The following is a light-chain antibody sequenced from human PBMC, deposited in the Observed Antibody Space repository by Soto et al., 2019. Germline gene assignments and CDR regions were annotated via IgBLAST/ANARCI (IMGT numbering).Light chain of an antibody. CDR1: QGISNW. J-gene: IGKJ4*01. Sequence: DIQMTQSPSSVSASVGDRVSITCRASQGISNWLAWYQQKPGRAPKLLIYTGSSLQSGVPSRFSGTGSGTDFTLTISCLQPEDVATYYCQQANSFPLTCGGGAKVEIK. V-gene: IGKV1-12*01. CDR2: TGS. CDR3: QQANSFPLT.